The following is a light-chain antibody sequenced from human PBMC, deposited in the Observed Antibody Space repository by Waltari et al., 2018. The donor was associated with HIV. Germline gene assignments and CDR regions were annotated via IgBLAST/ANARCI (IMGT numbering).Light chain of an antibody. J-gene: IGLJ2*01. CDR1: SSDVGSYNL. Sequence: QSALTQPASVSGSPGQSLTIPCTGTSSDVGSYNLVSWYQQHPGKAPKLMIYEVSKRPSGVSNRFSGSKSGNTASLTISGLQAEDEADYYCCSYAGSSTPVFGGGTKLTVL. CDR2: EVS. CDR3: CSYAGSSTPV. V-gene: IGLV2-23*02.